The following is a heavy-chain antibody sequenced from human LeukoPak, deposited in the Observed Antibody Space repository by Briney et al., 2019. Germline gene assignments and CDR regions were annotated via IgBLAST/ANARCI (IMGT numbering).Heavy chain of an antibody. D-gene: IGHD3-10*01. CDR1: GFTFSSYW. V-gene: IGHV3-74*01. Sequence: GGSLRLSCAASGFTFSSYWMNWVRQAPGKGLVWVSRIASDGSSTTYADSVKGRFSISRDNAKNTLYLQMNSLRVEDTAVYYCALPRGYYGSGSYPYYYYGMDVWGQGATVTVSS. CDR2: IASDGSST. J-gene: IGHJ6*02. CDR3: ALPRGYYGSGSYPYYYYGMDV.